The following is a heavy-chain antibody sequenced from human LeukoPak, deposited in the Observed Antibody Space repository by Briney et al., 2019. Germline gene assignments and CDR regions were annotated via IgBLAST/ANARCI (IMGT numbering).Heavy chain of an antibody. CDR3: ARRITMVRGVIKIDWFDP. Sequence: SETLSLTCTVSGGSISSYYWSWIRQPPGKGLEWIGYIYYSGSTNYNPSLKSRVTISVDTSKNQFSLKLSSVTAADTAVYYCARRITMVRGVIKIDWFDPWGQGTLVTVSS. CDR1: GGSISSYY. CDR2: IYYSGST. V-gene: IGHV4-59*08. J-gene: IGHJ5*02. D-gene: IGHD3-10*01.